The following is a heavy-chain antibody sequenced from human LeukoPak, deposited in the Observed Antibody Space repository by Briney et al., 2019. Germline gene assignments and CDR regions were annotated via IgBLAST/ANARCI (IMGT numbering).Heavy chain of an antibody. CDR1: GGSICSYY. CDR2: IYTSGST. D-gene: IGHD3-16*02. Sequence: SETLSLTCTVSGGSICSYYWSWIRQPAGKGLEWIGRIYTSGSTNYNPSLKSRVTMSVDTSKNQFSLKLSSVTAADTAVYYCARDPQLSLYYFDYWGQGTLVTVSS. J-gene: IGHJ4*02. CDR3: ARDPQLSLYYFDY. V-gene: IGHV4-4*07.